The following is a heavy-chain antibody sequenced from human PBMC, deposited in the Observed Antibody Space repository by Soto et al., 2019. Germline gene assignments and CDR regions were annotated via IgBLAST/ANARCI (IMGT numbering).Heavy chain of an antibody. D-gene: IGHD6-6*01. Sequence: GGSLRLSCAASGFTFDDYAMHWVRQAPGKGLEWVSGISWNSGSIGYADSVKGRFTISRDNAENSLYLQMNSLRAEDAALYYCAKDIGEAARPSRCHLYYYYYGMDVWGEGTTVTVSS. CDR1: GFTFDDYA. CDR3: AKDIGEAARPSRCHLYYYYYGMDV. CDR2: ISWNSGSI. V-gene: IGHV3-9*01. J-gene: IGHJ6*04.